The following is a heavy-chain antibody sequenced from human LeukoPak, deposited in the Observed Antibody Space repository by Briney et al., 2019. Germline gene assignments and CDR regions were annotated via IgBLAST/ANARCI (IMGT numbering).Heavy chain of an antibody. J-gene: IGHJ3*02. CDR3: ARPRGVTAYDAFDI. CDR2: IDPSDSYT. D-gene: IGHD2-21*02. CDR1: GYSFTSYW. Sequence: GESLKISCKGSGYSFTSYWISWVRQMPGKGLEWMGRIDPSDSYTNYSPSFQGHVTISADKSISTAYLQWSSLKASDTAIYYCARPRGVTAYDAFDIWGQGTMVTVSS. V-gene: IGHV5-10-1*01.